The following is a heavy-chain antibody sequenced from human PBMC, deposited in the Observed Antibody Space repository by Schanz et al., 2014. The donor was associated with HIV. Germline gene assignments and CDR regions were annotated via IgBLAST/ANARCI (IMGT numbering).Heavy chain of an antibody. CDR1: GGSFSGYY. J-gene: IGHJ5*01. D-gene: IGHD3-10*01. V-gene: IGHV4-34*01. Sequence: QVRLQQWGAGLLKPSETLSLTCAVYGGSFSGYYWSWIRQPPGKGLEWLGQINHIESTNYNPSLRSRVTISLDKSKTQFSLKVPSVTAADTAVYYCAGVLLWFGELLPDSWGQGTLVTVSS. CDR2: INHIEST. CDR3: AGVLLWFGELLPDS.